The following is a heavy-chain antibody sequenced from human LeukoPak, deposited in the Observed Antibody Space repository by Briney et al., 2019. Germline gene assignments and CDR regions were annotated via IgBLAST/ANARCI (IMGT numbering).Heavy chain of an antibody. D-gene: IGHD2-8*01. CDR1: GYTFTDSY. J-gene: IGHJ6*03. CDR2: INPNSGDP. Sequence: ASVKVSCKTSGYTFTDSYIHWVRQAPGQGLEWMGRINPNSGDPNYPQKFQGRVTMTWDTSISTAYMEMSSLTSDDTAVYYCARSARHCNNGVCFTDYYIDLWGKGTTVIVSS. CDR3: ARSARHCNNGVCFTDYYIDL. V-gene: IGHV1-2*06.